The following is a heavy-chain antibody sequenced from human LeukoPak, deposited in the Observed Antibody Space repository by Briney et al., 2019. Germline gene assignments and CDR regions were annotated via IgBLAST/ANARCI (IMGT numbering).Heavy chain of an antibody. CDR3: AAFLYSSSWYYFDY. CDR2: IYYSGST. J-gene: IGHJ4*02. CDR1: GGSIRSSSYY. Sequence: SETLSLTCTVSGGSIRSSSYYWGWIRQPPGKGLEWIGSIYYSGSTYYNPSLKSRVTISVDTSKNQFSLKLSSVTAADTAVYYCAAFLYSSSWYYFDYWGQGTLVTVSS. D-gene: IGHD6-13*01. V-gene: IGHV4-39*01.